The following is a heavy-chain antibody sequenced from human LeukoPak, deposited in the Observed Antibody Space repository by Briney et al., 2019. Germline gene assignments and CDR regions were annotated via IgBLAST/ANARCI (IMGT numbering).Heavy chain of an antibody. CDR1: GGSSSSYF. CDR2: IYYSGNT. V-gene: IGHV4-59*08. Sequence: SETLSLTCTVSGGSSSSYFWSWIRQPPGKGLEWIGYIYYSGNTNYNPSLKSRVTMSVDTSKNQFSLKLSSVTAADTAMYYCARSIVGAYYFDYWGQGTLVTVSS. CDR3: ARSIVGAYYFDY. D-gene: IGHD1-26*01. J-gene: IGHJ4*02.